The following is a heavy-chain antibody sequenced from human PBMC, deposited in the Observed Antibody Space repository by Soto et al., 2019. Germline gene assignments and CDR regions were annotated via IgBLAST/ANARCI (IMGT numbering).Heavy chain of an antibody. D-gene: IGHD1-1*01. CDR1: GFTFSSYG. V-gene: IGHV3-30*18. J-gene: IGHJ3*02. CDR3: AKHPTGTHDAFDI. CDR2: ISYGGSNK. Sequence: GGSLRLSCAASGFTFSSYGMHWVRQAPGKGLEWVAVISYGGSNKYYADSVKGRFTISRDNSKNTLYLQMNSLRAEDTAVYYCAKHPTGTHDAFDIWGQGTMVTVSS.